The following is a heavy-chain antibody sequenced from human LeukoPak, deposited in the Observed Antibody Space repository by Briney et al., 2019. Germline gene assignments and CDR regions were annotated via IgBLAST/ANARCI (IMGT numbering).Heavy chain of an antibody. CDR1: GGSFSGYY. Sequence: SETLSLTCAVYGGSFSGYYWSWIRRPPGKGLEWIGEINHSGSTNYNPSLKSRVTISVDTSKNQFSLKLSSVTAADTAVYYCAGGSDRSIASPDWFDPWGQGTLVTVSS. V-gene: IGHV4-34*01. D-gene: IGHD6-6*01. J-gene: IGHJ5*02. CDR2: INHSGST. CDR3: AGGSDRSIASPDWFDP.